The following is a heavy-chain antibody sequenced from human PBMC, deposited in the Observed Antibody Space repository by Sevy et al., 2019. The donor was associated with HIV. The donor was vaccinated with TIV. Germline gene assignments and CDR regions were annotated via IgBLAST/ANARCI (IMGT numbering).Heavy chain of an antibody. CDR2: IKQDGSQK. D-gene: IGHD2-21*01. J-gene: IGHJ4*02. V-gene: IGHV3-7*01. CDR3: ARELWPGDY. Sequence: GGSLRLSCAASGFTFSDYYMGWVRQAPGKGLEWVANIKQDGSQKNYLDAVKGRFNISRDNAKNSLYLQMNRLRVDDTAVYYCARELWPGDYWGQGTLVTVSS. CDR1: GFTFSDYY.